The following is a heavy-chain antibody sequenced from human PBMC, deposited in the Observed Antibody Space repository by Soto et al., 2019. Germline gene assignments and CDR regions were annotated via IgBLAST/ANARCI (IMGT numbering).Heavy chain of an antibody. Sequence: TLSLTCTVSGGSISSSDYSWSWIRQPPGKGLEWIGFIYQSGSTYYSPSLKSRLTMSLDRSKNQLSLKLSSVTAADTAVYYCAREVLYYDSSGYSWDDAFDIWGQGTLVTVSS. CDR2: IYQSGST. CDR1: GGSISSSDYS. CDR3: AREVLYYDSSGYSWDDAFDI. D-gene: IGHD3-22*01. J-gene: IGHJ3*02. V-gene: IGHV4-30-2*01.